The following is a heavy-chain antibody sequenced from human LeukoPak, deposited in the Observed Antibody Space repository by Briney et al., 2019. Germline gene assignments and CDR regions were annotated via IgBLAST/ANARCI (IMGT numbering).Heavy chain of an antibody. CDR2: MKPNSGNT. D-gene: IGHD3-10*01. Sequence: ASVKLSSTAAVYTFTSYVINWVRQSTSPELKWMGWMKPNSGNTGYAQKFQSRVTMTRNTSISTAYMELSSLRSEDTAVYYCARGLVGYYGSGSFDYWGQGTLVTVSS. J-gene: IGHJ4*02. CDR3: ARGLVGYYGSGSFDY. CDR1: VYTFTSYV. V-gene: IGHV1-8*01.